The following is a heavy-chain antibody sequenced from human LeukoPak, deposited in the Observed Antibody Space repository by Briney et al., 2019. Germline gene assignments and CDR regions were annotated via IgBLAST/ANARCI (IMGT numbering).Heavy chain of an antibody. V-gene: IGHV4-59*01. Sequence: SETLSLTCTVSGDSISGYYWSWIQQPPGKGLEWIGNIYYSGTTNYDPSLRSRVNMSLDASKNQFSLRLSSVTAADTAVYYCARGGSYFVYWGQGTLVTVSS. D-gene: IGHD1-26*01. CDR2: IYYSGTT. CDR1: GDSISGYY. CDR3: ARGGSYFVY. J-gene: IGHJ4*02.